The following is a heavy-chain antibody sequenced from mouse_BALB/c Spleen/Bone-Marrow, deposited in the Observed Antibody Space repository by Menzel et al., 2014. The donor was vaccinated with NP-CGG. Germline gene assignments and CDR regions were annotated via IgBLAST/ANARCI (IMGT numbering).Heavy chain of an antibody. CDR2: INPDSSTI. Sequence: EVQLQESGGGLVQPGGSLKLSCAASGFDFSGYWMSWVRRAPGKRLEWIGEINPDSSTINYSPSLRDKFIISRDNAKNTLYLQMSKVRSEDTALYYCARPDGNPVGFTYWGQGTLVTVSA. D-gene: IGHD2-1*01. V-gene: IGHV4-1*02. J-gene: IGHJ3*01. CDR1: GFDFSGYW. CDR3: ARPDGNPVGFTY.